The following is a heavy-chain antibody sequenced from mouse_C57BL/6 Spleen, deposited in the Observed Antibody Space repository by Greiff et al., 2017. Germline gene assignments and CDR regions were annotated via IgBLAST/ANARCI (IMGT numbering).Heavy chain of an antibody. V-gene: IGHV2-6-1*01. CDR2: IWSDGST. CDR3: ARQSRYYGSSSYWYFDV. Sequence: QVQLKESGPGLVAPSQSLSITCTVSGFSLTSYGVHWVRQPPGKGLEWLVVIWSDGSTTYNSALKSRLSISKDNSKSQVFLKMNSLQTDDTAMYYCARQSRYYGSSSYWYFDVWGTGTTVTVSS. CDR1: GFSLTSYG. D-gene: IGHD1-1*01. J-gene: IGHJ1*03.